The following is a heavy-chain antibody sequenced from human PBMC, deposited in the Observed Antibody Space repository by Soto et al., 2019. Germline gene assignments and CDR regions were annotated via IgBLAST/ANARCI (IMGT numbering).Heavy chain of an antibody. V-gene: IGHV1-69*13. CDR2: IIPIFGTA. D-gene: IGHD3-22*01. Sequence: SVKVSCKSSGGTFRNYPISWVRRAPGQGLEWMGGIIPIFGTANYAQKVQGRVTITADESTSTAYMELSSLRSEDTAVYYCARDHDSSGYYPPYFDYWGQGTLVTVSS. CDR3: ARDHDSSGYYPPYFDY. J-gene: IGHJ4*02. CDR1: GGTFRNYP.